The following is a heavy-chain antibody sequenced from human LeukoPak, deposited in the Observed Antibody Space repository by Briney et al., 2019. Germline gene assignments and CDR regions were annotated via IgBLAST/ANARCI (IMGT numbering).Heavy chain of an antibody. Sequence: GGSLRLSCAASGFTYSNYWMSWVRQAPGKGLEWLANLKQDGSQTYYVDSVKGRFTISRDNAKNSLYLQMNSLRAEDTAVYYCARIGYSSSSLDYWGLGTLVTVSS. J-gene: IGHJ4*02. D-gene: IGHD6-6*01. V-gene: IGHV3-7*01. CDR1: GFTYSNYW. CDR2: LKQDGSQT. CDR3: ARIGYSSSSLDY.